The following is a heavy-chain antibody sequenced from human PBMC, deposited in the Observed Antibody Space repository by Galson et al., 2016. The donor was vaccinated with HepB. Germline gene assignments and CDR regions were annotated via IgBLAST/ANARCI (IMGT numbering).Heavy chain of an antibody. V-gene: IGHV1-2*02. CDR1: GYIFTDKY. Sequence: SVKVSCKASGYIFTDKYLHWVRQAPGQGLEWMGWINPKTGGANSAQKFQGRVTMTRDTSISTAYMEVSRLTSDDTAVYFYARAKWLERAYDVWGQGTMVTVSS. D-gene: IGHD5-12*01. CDR3: ARAKWLERAYDV. CDR2: INPKTGGA. J-gene: IGHJ3*01.